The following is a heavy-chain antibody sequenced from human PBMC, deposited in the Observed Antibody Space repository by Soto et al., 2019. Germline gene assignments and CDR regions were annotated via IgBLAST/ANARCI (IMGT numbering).Heavy chain of an antibody. J-gene: IGHJ4*02. CDR1: GGSISSGGYR. V-gene: IGHV4-31*03. Sequence: QMQLQESGPGLVRPSQTLSLTCTVSGGSISSGGYRWSWIRQHPGKGLEWIGYIEYSGSIYYNPSLKGRVTISVDTSKKQFSLELSSVTAADTAVYYCARAREHYFDYWGQGILVTVSS. CDR3: ARAREHYFDY. CDR2: IEYSGSI.